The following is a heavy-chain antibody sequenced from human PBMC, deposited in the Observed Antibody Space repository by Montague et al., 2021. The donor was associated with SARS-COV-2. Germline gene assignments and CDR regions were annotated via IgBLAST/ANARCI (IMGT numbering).Heavy chain of an antibody. Sequence: TLSLTCTVSGDSISSGGYYWSWIRQHPGRGLEWIGYISYSGDTYYTPSLKSRITMSVDTSNSQFSLKLRSVTAADTAVYYCARDSSWTPFDFWGQGTLVTVSS. D-gene: IGHD3/OR15-3a*01. J-gene: IGHJ4*02. V-gene: IGHV4-31*03. CDR3: ARDSSWTPFDF. CDR2: ISYSGDT. CDR1: GDSISSGGYY.